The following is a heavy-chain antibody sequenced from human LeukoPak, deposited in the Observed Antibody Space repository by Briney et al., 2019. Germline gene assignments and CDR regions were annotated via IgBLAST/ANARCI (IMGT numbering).Heavy chain of an antibody. CDR2: MYPGDYDT. V-gene: IGHV5-51*01. J-gene: IGHJ3*02. CDR3: ARQGGGVAFDI. D-gene: IGHD4-23*01. Sequence: GEALKISWNGSGYSFTSYWIGWVRQMPGKGLEWMRMMYPGDYDTRYSPSFQGQVTISADKSISTAYLQWSSLKASDTAMYYCARQGGGVAFDIWGQGTMVTVSS. CDR1: GYSFTSYW.